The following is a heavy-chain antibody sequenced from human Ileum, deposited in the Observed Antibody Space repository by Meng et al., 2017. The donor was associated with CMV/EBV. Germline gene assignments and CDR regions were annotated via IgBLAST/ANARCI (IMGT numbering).Heavy chain of an antibody. CDR1: GFTVRGND. J-gene: IGHJ2*01. CDR3: ASFGQQLPGGTYWYFDL. V-gene: IGHV3-66*02. Sequence: GGSLRLSCAASGFTVRGNDMTWVRQAPGKGLEWVSVIYNGDYTHYADSVRGRFTISRDSSTNTLYLQMNSLRGDDTAVYYCASFGQQLPGGTYWYFDLWGRGTLVTVSS. CDR2: IYNGDYT. D-gene: IGHD6-13*01.